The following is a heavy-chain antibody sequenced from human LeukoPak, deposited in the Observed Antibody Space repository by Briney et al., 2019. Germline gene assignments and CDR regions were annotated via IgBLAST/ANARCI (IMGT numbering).Heavy chain of an antibody. D-gene: IGHD6-19*01. CDR1: GFTFSTYS. V-gene: IGHV3-48*01. J-gene: IGHJ4*02. CDR3: ARDPGVRWLVGFDY. Sequence: GGSLRLSCAASGFTFSTYSMTWVRQAPGKGLEWVSYMSGDGKTIFYADSVRGRFTISRDNSKNTLYLQMNSLRAEDTAVYYCARDPGVRWLVGFDYWGQGTLVTVSS. CDR2: MSGDGKTI.